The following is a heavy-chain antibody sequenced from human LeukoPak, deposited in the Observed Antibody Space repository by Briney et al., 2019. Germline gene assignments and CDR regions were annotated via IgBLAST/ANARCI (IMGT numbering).Heavy chain of an antibody. D-gene: IGHD3-10*01. Sequence: GGSLRLSCAASGFTFDDYAMSWVRQAPGKGLEWVSAISGSGGSTYYADSVKGRFTISRDNSKNTLYLQMNSLRAEDTAVYYCAKVRGFRPPGGFDYWGQGTLVTVSS. CDR1: GFTFDDYA. CDR3: AKVRGFRPPGGFDY. V-gene: IGHV3-23*01. J-gene: IGHJ4*02. CDR2: ISGSGGST.